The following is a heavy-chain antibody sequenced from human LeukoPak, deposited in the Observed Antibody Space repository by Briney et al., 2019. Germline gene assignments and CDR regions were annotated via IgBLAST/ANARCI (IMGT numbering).Heavy chain of an antibody. D-gene: IGHD2-2*01. CDR3: AKGGGSFIITSCRKNNWFDS. Sequence: GGSLRLSCAASGFTFTSYAMRWVRQAPGKGLEWGATISGSGTTTNYADAVKGRFTISRDKYKRTMYLQMNSLRGDDAAVYYCAKGGGSFIITSCRKNNWFDSWGQGRLVSVSS. CDR2: ISGSGTTT. CDR1: GFTFTSYA. V-gene: IGHV3-23*01. J-gene: IGHJ5*01.